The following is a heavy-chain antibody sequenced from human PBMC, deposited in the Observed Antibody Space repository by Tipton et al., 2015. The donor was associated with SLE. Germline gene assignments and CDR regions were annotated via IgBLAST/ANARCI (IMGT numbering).Heavy chain of an antibody. V-gene: IGHV1-18*01. CDR2: ITTYNGNT. J-gene: IGHJ4*02. D-gene: IGHD3-3*01. Sequence: QSGPEVKTPGASVKVSCKASNYRFTDYAISWVRQAPGQGLEWMGVITTYNGNTNYAQKLQGRVTMTTDTSTSTAYMELRSLRSDDTAVYYCALWPITIFGVVAYYWGQGTLVTVSS. CDR1: NYRFTDYA. CDR3: ALWPITIFGVVAYY.